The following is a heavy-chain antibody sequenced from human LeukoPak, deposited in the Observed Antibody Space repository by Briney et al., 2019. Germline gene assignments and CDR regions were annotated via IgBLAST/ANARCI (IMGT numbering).Heavy chain of an antibody. CDR2: VGPSGGTG. CDR3: VRDAPNSRFDP. V-gene: IGHV3-23*01. Sequence: GGSLRLSCATSGFTFSSATMMWVRQAPGKGLEFVSGVGPSGGTGTYADSVKGRFTISRDNAKNTLNLQMNSLRVEDSAVYFCVRDAPNSRFDPWGQGTLVTVSS. D-gene: IGHD2/OR15-2a*01. J-gene: IGHJ5*02. CDR1: GFTFSSAT.